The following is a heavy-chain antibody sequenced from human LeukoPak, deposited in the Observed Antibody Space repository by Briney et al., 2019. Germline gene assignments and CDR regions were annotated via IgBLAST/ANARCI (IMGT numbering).Heavy chain of an antibody. J-gene: IGHJ4*02. Sequence: GGSLRLSCAASGFTFSSYGMHWVRQAPGKGLEWVAVISYDGSNKYYADSVKGRFTISRDNSKNTLYLQMNSLRAEDTAVYYCAKASSDYGSSGIDYWGQGTLVTVSS. D-gene: IGHD3-22*01. CDR1: GFTFSSYG. V-gene: IGHV3-30*18. CDR2: ISYDGSNK. CDR3: AKASSDYGSSGIDY.